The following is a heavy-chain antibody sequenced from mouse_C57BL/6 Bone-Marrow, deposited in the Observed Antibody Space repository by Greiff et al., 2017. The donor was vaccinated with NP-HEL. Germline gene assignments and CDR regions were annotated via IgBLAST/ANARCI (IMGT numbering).Heavy chain of an antibody. Sequence: EVQLVESGGGLVKPGGSLKLSCAASGFTFSSYAMSWVRQTPEKRLEWVATISDGGSYTYYPDNVKGRLTISRDNAKNNLYLQMSHLKSEDTAMYYCARVLTLPWYFDVWGSGTTVTVSS. V-gene: IGHV5-4*01. CDR1: GFTFSSYA. J-gene: IGHJ1*01. D-gene: IGHD2-12*01. CDR2: ISDGGSYT. CDR3: ARVLTLPWYFDV.